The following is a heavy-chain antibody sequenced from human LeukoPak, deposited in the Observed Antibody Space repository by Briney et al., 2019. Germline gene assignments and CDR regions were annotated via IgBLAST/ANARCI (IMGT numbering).Heavy chain of an antibody. J-gene: IGHJ4*02. CDR1: GFTFSSYS. CDR3: ARDLAWGAFDY. CDR2: ISPRGGGT. Sequence: GGSLRLSCAASGFTFSSYSMNWVRQAPGKGLEWLSGISPRGGGTYYADSVKGRFTISRDDSKNTLSLQMNSLRVEDTAVYYCARDLAWGAFDYWGQGTLVTVSS. D-gene: IGHD7-27*01. V-gene: IGHV3-23*01.